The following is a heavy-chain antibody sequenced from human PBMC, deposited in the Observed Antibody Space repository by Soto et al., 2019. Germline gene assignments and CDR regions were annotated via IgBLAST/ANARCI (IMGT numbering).Heavy chain of an antibody. CDR3: AREGYCSSTSCYIDNY. V-gene: IGHV1-2*02. Sequence: ASVKVSCKASGYTFAGYYMHWVRQAPGQGLEWMGWINPNSGGTNYAQKFQGRVTMTRETSISTAYMELSRLGSDDTAVYYCAREGYCSSTSCYIDNYWGQGTQVTVS. D-gene: IGHD2-2*02. CDR1: GYTFAGYY. CDR2: INPNSGGT. J-gene: IGHJ4*02.